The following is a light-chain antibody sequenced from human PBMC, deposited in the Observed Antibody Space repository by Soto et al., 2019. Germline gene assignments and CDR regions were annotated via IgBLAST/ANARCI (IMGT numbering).Light chain of an antibody. CDR2: AAS. CDR1: QGNSTL. J-gene: IGKJ5*01. CDR3: QQYYDWPIT. V-gene: IGKV3-15*01. Sequence: EIGLTQSAPTLSVSRGGRATLFCRARQGNSTLVAWYQQKPGQAPRLLIYAASSRAAGIPARFSGRGSGTDFTLTISRLQSEDFAIYYCQQYYDWPITFGQGTRLEIK.